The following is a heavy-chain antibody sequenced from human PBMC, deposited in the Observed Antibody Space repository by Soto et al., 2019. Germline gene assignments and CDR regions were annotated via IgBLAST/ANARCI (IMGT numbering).Heavy chain of an antibody. D-gene: IGHD3-3*01. CDR2: LSPTGGET. J-gene: IGHJ6*02. CDR3: AKDRTPLITIFGVVQPNYGMDV. Sequence: EAQLLESGGGLVQPGGSLRLSCVASGFTFSTYAMSWVRQAPGKGLEWVSALSPTGGETYYADSVKGRFTISRDNSKNTLYLQMNSLRAEDTAVYYCAKDRTPLITIFGVVQPNYGMDVWGQGTTVTVSS. V-gene: IGHV3-23*01. CDR1: GFTFSTYA.